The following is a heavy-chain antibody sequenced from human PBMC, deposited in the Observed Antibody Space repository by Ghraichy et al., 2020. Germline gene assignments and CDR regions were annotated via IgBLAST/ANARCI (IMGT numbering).Heavy chain of an antibody. J-gene: IGHJ6*03. CDR2: INHSGST. D-gene: IGHD3-3*01. Sequence: SETLSLTCAVYGGSFSGYYWSWIRQPPGKGLEWIGEINHSGSTHYNPSLKSRVTISVDTSKNQFSLKLSSVTAADTAVYYCARGYTIFGVVSLYYYYMDVWGKGTTVTVSS. CDR3: ARGYTIFGVVSLYYYYMDV. CDR1: GGSFSGYY. V-gene: IGHV4-34*01.